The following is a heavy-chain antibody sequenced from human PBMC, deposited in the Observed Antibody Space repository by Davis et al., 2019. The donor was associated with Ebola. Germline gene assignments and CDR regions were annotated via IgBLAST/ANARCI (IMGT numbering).Heavy chain of an antibody. CDR2: IIPIFGTA. Sequence: SVKVSCKASGYTFTSYGISWVRQAPGQGLEWMGGIIPIFGTANYAQKFQGRVTITADKSTSTAYMELSSLRSEDTAVYYCASGRYFDWLDFDYWGQGTLVTVSS. CDR3: ASGRYFDWLDFDY. CDR1: GYTFTSYG. D-gene: IGHD3-9*01. V-gene: IGHV1-69*06. J-gene: IGHJ4*02.